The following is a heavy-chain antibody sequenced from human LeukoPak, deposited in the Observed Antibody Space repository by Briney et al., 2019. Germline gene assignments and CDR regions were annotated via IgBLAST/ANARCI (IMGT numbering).Heavy chain of an antibody. D-gene: IGHD3-22*01. CDR1: GFTFSSYS. CDR2: ISSSSSYI. Sequence: GGSPRLSCAASGFTFSSYSMNWVRQAPGKGLEWVSSISSSSSYIYYADSVKGRFTISRDNAKNSLYLQMNSLRAEDTAVYYCARDFYDSSGYYFDAFDIWGQGTMVTVSS. J-gene: IGHJ3*02. CDR3: ARDFYDSSGYYFDAFDI. V-gene: IGHV3-21*01.